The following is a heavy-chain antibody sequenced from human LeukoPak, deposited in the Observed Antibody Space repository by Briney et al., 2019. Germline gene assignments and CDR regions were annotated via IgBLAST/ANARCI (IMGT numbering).Heavy chain of an antibody. Sequence: GGSLRLSCAASGFTVSNNYMSWVRQAPGKGLEWVSLIYSSGSTYYADSVKGRFTISRDNSKNTLYLQVNSLRAEDTAVYYCARRGDGGRSFDYWGQGTLVTVSS. CDR2: IYSSGST. CDR3: ARRGDGGRSFDY. V-gene: IGHV3-53*01. CDR1: GFTVSNNY. J-gene: IGHJ4*02. D-gene: IGHD4-23*01.